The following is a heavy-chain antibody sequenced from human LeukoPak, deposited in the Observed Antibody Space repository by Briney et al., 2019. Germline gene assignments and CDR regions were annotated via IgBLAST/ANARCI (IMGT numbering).Heavy chain of an antibody. V-gene: IGHV4-61*02. CDR3: ARDRPGYDILTGYFQEVDWFDP. Sequence: SQTLSLTCTVSGGSISSGSYYWSWIRQPAGKGLEWIGRIYTSGSTNYNPSLKSRVTISVDTSKNRFSLKLSSVTAADTAVYYCARDRPGYDILTGYFQEVDWFDPWGQGTLVTVSS. CDR1: GGSISSGSYY. J-gene: IGHJ5*02. D-gene: IGHD3-9*01. CDR2: IYTSGST.